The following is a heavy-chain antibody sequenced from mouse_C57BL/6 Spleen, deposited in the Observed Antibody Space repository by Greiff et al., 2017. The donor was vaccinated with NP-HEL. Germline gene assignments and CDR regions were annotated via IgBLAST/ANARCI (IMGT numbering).Heavy chain of an antibody. J-gene: IGHJ4*01. CDR2: ISSGGSDT. D-gene: IGHD2-4*01. Sequence: DVRLVESGGDLVKPGGSLKLSCAASGFTFSSYGMSWVRQTPDKRLEWVATISSGGSDTYYPDSVKGRFTISRDNAKNTLYLQMSSLKADDTAMDYCASLPYDYEAMDYWGQGTSVTVSS. V-gene: IGHV5-6*02. CDR3: ASLPYDYEAMDY. CDR1: GFTFSSYG.